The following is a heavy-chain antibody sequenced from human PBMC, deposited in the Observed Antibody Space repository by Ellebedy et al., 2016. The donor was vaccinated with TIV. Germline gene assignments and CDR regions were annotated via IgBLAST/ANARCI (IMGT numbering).Heavy chain of an antibody. CDR2: IKYDGSDK. D-gene: IGHD1-26*01. J-gene: IGHJ4*02. CDR3: ARERVGAFPY. Sequence: GGSLRLSCAASGFTFSSYWMSWVRQAPGKGLEWVANIKYDGSDKYYVDSVKGRFTMSRDNGKNSLYLQMNGLRAEDTAVYYCARERVGAFPYWGQGMLVTVSS. V-gene: IGHV3-7*03. CDR1: GFTFSSYW.